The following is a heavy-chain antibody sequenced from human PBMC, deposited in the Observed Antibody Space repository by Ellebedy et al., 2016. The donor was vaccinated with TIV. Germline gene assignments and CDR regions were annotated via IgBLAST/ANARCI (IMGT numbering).Heavy chain of an antibody. CDR1: GGSISSYY. CDR2: INDSGSS. CDR3: ARGRRYSDSTGYYLDS. J-gene: IGHJ4*02. Sequence: SETLSLXCTVSGGSISSYYWTWVRQPPGKGLEWIGEINDSGSSNYNPSLRSRVTISVDTSKNQFSLKLSSVSAADTALYYCARGRRYSDSTGYYLDSWGRGTLVTVSS. D-gene: IGHD2/OR15-2a*01. V-gene: IGHV4-34*01.